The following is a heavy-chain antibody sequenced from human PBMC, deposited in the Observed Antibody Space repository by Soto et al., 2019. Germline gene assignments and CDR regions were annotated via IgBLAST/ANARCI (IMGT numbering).Heavy chain of an antibody. CDR3: ARGYSYGGNWFDP. CDR1: GGSISSGGYY. Sequence: QVQLQESGPGLVKPSQTLSLTFTVSGGSISSGGYYWSWIRQHPGNGLEWIGYIYYSGSTYYNPSLKSRVTISVDTSKNQFSLKLSSVTAADTAVYYCARGYSYGGNWFDPWGQGTLVTVSS. D-gene: IGHD5-18*01. V-gene: IGHV4-31*03. J-gene: IGHJ5*02. CDR2: IYYSGST.